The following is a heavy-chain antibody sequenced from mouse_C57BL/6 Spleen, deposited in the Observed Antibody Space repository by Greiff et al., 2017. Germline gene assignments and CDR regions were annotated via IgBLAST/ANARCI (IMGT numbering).Heavy chain of an antibody. CDR2: IYPRSGNT. D-gene: IGHD1-1*01. Sequence: VQLQQSGAELARPGASVKLSCKASGYTFTSYGISWVKQRTGQGLEWIGEIYPRSGNTYYNEKFKGKATLTVDTSSSTAYMQLSSLTSEDSAVYFCARYGSSYRYFDVWGTGTTVTVSS. CDR1: GYTFTSYG. J-gene: IGHJ1*03. CDR3: ARYGSSYRYFDV. V-gene: IGHV1-81*01.